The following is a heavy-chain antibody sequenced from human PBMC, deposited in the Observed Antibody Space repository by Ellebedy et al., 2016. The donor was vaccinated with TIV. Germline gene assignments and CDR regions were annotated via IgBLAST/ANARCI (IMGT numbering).Heavy chain of an antibody. CDR2: FYFGGNT. D-gene: IGHD1-26*01. CDR1: GGSISGCTYY. V-gene: IGHV4-39*01. Sequence: SETLSLXXNVSGGSISGCTYYWSWIRQSPGKGLEWIGSFYFGGNTYNPSLKSRVAVLVDTSKNQVSLRLRSVTAADTAIYYCARRLGARPPADWGQGILVIVSS. CDR3: ARRLGARPPAD. J-gene: IGHJ4*02.